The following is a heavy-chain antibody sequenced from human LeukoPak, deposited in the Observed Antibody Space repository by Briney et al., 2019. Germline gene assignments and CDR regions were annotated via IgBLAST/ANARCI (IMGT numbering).Heavy chain of an antibody. D-gene: IGHD1-14*01. J-gene: IGHJ4*02. V-gene: IGHV4-59*08. Sequence: ETLSLTCTVAGGPFSSYYGRWLRQPPGKGLEWIGYIYYSGSTNYNPSLKGRVTISVDTSKNQYSLKLSPVTAADTAVYYCARHRDPGGYFDYWGQGTLVTVSS. CDR1: GGPFSSYY. CDR2: IYYSGST. CDR3: ARHRDPGGYFDY.